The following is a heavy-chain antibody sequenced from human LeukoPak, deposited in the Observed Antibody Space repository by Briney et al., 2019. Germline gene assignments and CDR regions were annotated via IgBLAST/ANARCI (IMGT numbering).Heavy chain of an antibody. J-gene: IGHJ4*02. V-gene: IGHV3-15*01. Sequence: GGSLRLSCVGSGFTFSDAWMSWVRQAPGKGLEWVGRIKSKSDGGTIDYAAPVKGRFTIPRDDSRNTLYLQMNGLKTEDTAVYYCTTRRQDGWWGQGTLVTVS. D-gene: IGHD2-15*01. CDR3: TTRRQDGW. CDR1: GFTFSDAW. CDR2: IKSKSDGGTI.